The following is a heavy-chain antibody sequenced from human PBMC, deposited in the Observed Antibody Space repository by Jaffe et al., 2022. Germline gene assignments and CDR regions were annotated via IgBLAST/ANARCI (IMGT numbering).Heavy chain of an antibody. D-gene: IGHD2-15*01. CDR2: LYNGGST. J-gene: IGHJ4*02. V-gene: IGHV4-59*11. CDR1: GGSLGLHS. CDR3: AREYCSGNSCWNSYLEY. Sequence: QVQLQASGPGLVKPSETLSLTCTVSGGSLGLHSWSWIRQSPGKALEWIGSLYNGGSTNFHPSLTSRGTISVDTSKTQMSLTLTSVTAADTAIYYCAREYCSGNSCWNSYLEYWGQGILVTVSS.